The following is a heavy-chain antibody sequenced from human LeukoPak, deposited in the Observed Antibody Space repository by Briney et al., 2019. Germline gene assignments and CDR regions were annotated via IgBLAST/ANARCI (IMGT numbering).Heavy chain of an antibody. D-gene: IGHD2-2*01. CDR3: ASICSSTSCHHRYYYGMDV. CDR2: ISYDGSNK. V-gene: IGHV3-30*03. CDR1: GFTFSSYG. J-gene: IGHJ6*02. Sequence: GGSLRLSCAASGFTFSSYGMHWVRQAPGKGLEWVAVISYDGSNKYYADSVKGRFTISRDNSKNTLYLQMNSLRAEDTAVYYCASICSSTSCHHRYYYGMDVWGQGTTVTVSS.